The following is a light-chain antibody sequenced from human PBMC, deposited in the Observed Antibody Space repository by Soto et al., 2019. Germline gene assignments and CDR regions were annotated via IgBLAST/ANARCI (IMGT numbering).Light chain of an antibody. V-gene: IGLV1-40*01. J-gene: IGLJ3*02. CDR2: HNG. CDR3: QSFDSSKTDWV. CDR1: SSNIGADFD. Sequence: QSVLTQPPSVSGSPGQRVTISCSGSSSNIGADFDVHWYQQLPGTAPKVLTHHNGERPSGVPDRFSWSRSGTSASLTISGLRPDDEADYYCQSFDSSKTDWVFGAGTKLTVL.